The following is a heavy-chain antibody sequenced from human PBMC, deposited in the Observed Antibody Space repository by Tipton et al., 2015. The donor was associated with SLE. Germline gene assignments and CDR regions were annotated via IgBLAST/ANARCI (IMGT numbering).Heavy chain of an antibody. CDR1: GGSISSSSYY. V-gene: IGHV4-39*07. CDR2: IYYSGST. CDR3: AREGVIAAAGTHQRYFQH. J-gene: IGHJ1*01. D-gene: IGHD6-13*01. Sequence: TLSLTYTVSGGSISSSSYYWGWIRQPPGKGLEWIGSIYYSGSTYYNPSLKSRVTISVDTSKNQFSLKLSSVTAADTAVYYCAREGVIAAAGTHQRYFQHWGQGTLVTVSS.